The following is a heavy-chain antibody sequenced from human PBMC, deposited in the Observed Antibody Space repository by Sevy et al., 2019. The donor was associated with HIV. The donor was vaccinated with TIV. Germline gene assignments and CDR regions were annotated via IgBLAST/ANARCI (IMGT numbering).Heavy chain of an antibody. V-gene: IGHV3-30*03. J-gene: IGHJ4*02. CDR2: MSYDGNNK. Sequence: GGSLRLSCAASGFSFKTFGMHWVRQAPGKGLEWVAVMSYDGNNKYYTESVKGRFTISRDNAKNTLYLEMNSLSAEETAVYFCARDLIAFAMYYADVSGYPSDYWGQGTPVTVSS. CDR3: ARDLIAFAMYYADVSGYPSDY. CDR1: GFSFKTFG. D-gene: IGHD5-12*01.